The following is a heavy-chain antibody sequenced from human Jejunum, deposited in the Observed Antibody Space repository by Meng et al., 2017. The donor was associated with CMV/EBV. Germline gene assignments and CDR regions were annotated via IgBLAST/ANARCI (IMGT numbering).Heavy chain of an antibody. J-gene: IGHJ4*02. CDR1: GGSFSAYT. Sequence: HVQLQEWGAGLLKPSETLSLTCTLSGGSFSAYTWSWIRQAPGKGLEWIAEIDHLRRTNFNPSLKSRVSISRDTSRDQFTLRLNSVTAADTAVYYCATADEYAIKYWGQGTLVTVAS. D-gene: IGHD5-12*01. CDR3: ATADEYAIKY. V-gene: IGHV4-34*01. CDR2: IDHLRRT.